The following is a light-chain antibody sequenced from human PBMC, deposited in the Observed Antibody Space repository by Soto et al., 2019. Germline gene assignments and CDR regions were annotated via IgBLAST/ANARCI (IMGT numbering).Light chain of an antibody. CDR2: SNN. J-gene: IGLJ2*01. CDR1: SSNIGSNT. CDR3: AAWDDSLNGRV. Sequence: HSVLTQPPSAAGTPGQRVTISCSGSSSNIGSNTVNCYQQLPGTAPKRLIYSNNQRPSGVPDRVSGSKSGTSASLAISGLQSEDEADYYCAAWDDSLNGRVFGGGTKLTVL. V-gene: IGLV1-44*01.